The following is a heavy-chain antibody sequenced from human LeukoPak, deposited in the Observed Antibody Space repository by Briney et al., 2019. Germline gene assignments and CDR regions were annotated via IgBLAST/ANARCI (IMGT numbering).Heavy chain of an antibody. J-gene: IGHJ4*02. D-gene: IGHD5-24*01. Sequence: PGGSLRLSCVASAFTFRDFALTWVRHAPGKGLEWVSAISGGGDGTWDADSVKGRFTISRDNSKNTLYLQMNSLRVDDTAVYYCAKDSRWLDLNFDYWGQGTLVTVSS. CDR2: ISGGGDGT. CDR1: AFTFRDFA. V-gene: IGHV3-23*01. CDR3: AKDSRWLDLNFDY.